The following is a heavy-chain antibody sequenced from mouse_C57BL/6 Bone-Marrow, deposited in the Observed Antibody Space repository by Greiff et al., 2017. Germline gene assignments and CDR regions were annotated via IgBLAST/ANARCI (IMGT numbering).Heavy chain of an antibody. V-gene: IGHV1-69*01. CDR3: ARVVHWYFDV. Sequence: QVQLQQPGAELVMPGASVKLSCKASGYTFTSYWMHWVKQRPGQGLEWIGEIDPSDSYTNYNQKFKGKSTLTVDKSSSTAYMQLSSLTSEDSAVYYCARVVHWYFDVWGTGTTVTVSS. J-gene: IGHJ1*03. D-gene: IGHD1-1*01. CDR1: GYTFTSYW. CDR2: IDPSDSYT.